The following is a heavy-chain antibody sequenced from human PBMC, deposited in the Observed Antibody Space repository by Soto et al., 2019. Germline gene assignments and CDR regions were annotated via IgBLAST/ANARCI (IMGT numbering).Heavy chain of an antibody. CDR3: AKGKNPWVIVGPWFDP. CDR1: GLTFSSYG. CDR2: ISYDGSNK. D-gene: IGHD3-22*01. J-gene: IGHJ5*02. V-gene: IGHV3-30*18. Sequence: GGSLRLSCAASGLTFSSYGMHWVRQAPGKGLEWVAVISYDGSNKYYADSVKGRFTISRDNSKNTLYLQMNSLRAEDTAVYYCAKGKNPWVIVGPWFDPWGQGTLVTVSS.